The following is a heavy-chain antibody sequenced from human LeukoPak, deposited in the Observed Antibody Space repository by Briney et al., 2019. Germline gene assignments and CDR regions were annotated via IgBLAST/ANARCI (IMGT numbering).Heavy chain of an antibody. Sequence: ASVKVSCKASGYRFSDYYIHWVRQAPGQGLQGMGRMNPNRDYTEYAQNFQGRVNMTRDTSIKTVYMELSRLRPADTAVYYCARVAYGNNPTSFDHWGLGTLVTVSS. CDR2: MNPNRDYT. CDR3: ARVAYGNNPTSFDH. D-gene: IGHD4-11*01. J-gene: IGHJ4*02. CDR1: GYRFSDYY. V-gene: IGHV1-2*06.